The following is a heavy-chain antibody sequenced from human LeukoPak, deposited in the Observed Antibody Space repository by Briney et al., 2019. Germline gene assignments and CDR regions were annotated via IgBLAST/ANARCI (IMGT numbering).Heavy chain of an antibody. V-gene: IGHV3-30*02. CDR1: GFTFSSYG. Sequence: PGGSLRLSCSASGFTFSSYGMHWVRQAPGKGLEWVAFIRYDGSNKYYADSMKGRFTISRDNAKNSLYLQMNSLRAEDTAVYYCARDVGLPVRRNNGRKNWLDPWGQGTLVTVSS. CDR3: ARDVGLPVRRNNGRKNWLDP. D-gene: IGHD1/OR15-1a*01. J-gene: IGHJ5*02. CDR2: IRYDGSNK.